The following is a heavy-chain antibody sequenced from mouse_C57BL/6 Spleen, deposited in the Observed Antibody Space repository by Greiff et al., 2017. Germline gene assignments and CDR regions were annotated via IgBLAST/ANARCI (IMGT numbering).Heavy chain of an antibody. CDR3: PNWDSYYYAMDY. D-gene: IGHD4-1*02. J-gene: IGHJ4*01. Sequence: DVHLVESGGGLVQPGGSMKLSCVASGFTFSNYWMNWVRQSPEKGLEWVAQIRLKSDNYATHYAESVKGRFTISRDDSKSSVYLQMNNLRAEDTGIYYCPNWDSYYYAMDYWGQGTSVTVSS. CDR1: GFTFSNYW. V-gene: IGHV6-3*01. CDR2: IRLKSDNYAT.